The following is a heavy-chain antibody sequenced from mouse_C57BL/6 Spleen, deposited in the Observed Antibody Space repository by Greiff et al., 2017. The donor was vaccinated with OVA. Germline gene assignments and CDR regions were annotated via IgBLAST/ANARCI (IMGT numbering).Heavy chain of an antibody. V-gene: IGHV5-16*01. CDR3: ARDGTAQALDY. D-gene: IGHD3-2*02. CDR2: INYDGSSP. CDR1: GFTFSDYY. J-gene: IGHJ2*01. Sequence: EVKLVESEGGLVQPGSSMKLSCTASGFTFSDYYMAWVRQVPEKGLEWVANINYDGSSPYYLDSLKSRFIISRDNAKNILYLQMSSLKSEDTATYYCARDGTAQALDYWGQGTTLTVSS.